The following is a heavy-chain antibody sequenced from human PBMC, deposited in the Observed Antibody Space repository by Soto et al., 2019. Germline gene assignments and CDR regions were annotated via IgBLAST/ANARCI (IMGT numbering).Heavy chain of an antibody. CDR2: ISYDGSNK. J-gene: IGHJ4*02. V-gene: IGHV3-30-3*02. Sequence: QVQLVESGGGVVQPGRSLRLSCAASGFTFSSYAMHWVRQAPGKGLEWVAVISYDGSNKYYADSVKGRFTISRDNSKNTLYLQMNSLRAEDTAVYYCVQAVAADYWGQGTLVTVSS. CDR3: VQAVAADY. CDR1: GFTFSSYA. D-gene: IGHD2-15*01.